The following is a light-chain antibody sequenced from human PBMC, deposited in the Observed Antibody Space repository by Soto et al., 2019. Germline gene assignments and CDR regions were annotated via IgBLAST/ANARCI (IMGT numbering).Light chain of an antibody. CDR1: QTISPF. Sequence: DIQLTQSPPSLSASVGDRVTITCRASQTISPFLTWHQCKPGKPPKLLIYESSTLRGGVSSRFSGSGSGTDFTLTIDRLQSDDFATYYCQHSSSDLITFGQGTRLEI. V-gene: IGKV1-39*01. J-gene: IGKJ5*01. CDR3: QHSSSDLIT. CDR2: ESS.